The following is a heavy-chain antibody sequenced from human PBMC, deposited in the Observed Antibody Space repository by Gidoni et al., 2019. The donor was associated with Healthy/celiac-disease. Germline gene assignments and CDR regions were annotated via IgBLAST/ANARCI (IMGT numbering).Heavy chain of an antibody. CDR3: ARFLWCGELFQNFNAFDI. V-gene: IGHV4-34*01. CDR2: INHGGST. D-gene: IGHD3-10*01. J-gene: IGHJ3*02. CDR1: GGSFSGYY. Sequence: QVQLQQWGAGLLKPSETLSLTCAVYGGSFSGYYWSWIRQPPGKGLEWIGEINHGGSTNYNPSLKSRVTISVDTAKNQFSRKLGSVTAADTAVYYCARFLWCGELFQNFNAFDIWGQGTMVTVSS.